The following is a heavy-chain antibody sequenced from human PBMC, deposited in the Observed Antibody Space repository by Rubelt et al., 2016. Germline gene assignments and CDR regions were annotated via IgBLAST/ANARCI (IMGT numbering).Heavy chain of an antibody. CDR3: ARGYCSSANCRFNWFDP. D-gene: IGHD2-2*01. V-gene: IGHV1-18*01. Sequence: QVQLVQSGAEVKKPGASVKVSCKASGYTFTTYGISWVRQAPGQGLEWMGWIRTYNGNTNYAQKLQGRVTRTTDTSTSTAYMELRSLRSDDTAMYFCARGYCSSANCRFNWFDPWGQGTLVTVSS. CDR2: IRTYNGNT. J-gene: IGHJ5*02. CDR1: GYTFTTYG.